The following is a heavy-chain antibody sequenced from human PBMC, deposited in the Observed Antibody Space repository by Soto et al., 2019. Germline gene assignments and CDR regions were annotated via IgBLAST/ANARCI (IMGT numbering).Heavy chain of an antibody. CDR2: IIPIFGTA. J-gene: IGHJ5*02. D-gene: IGHD2-8*01. Sequence: QVPLVQSGAEVKKPGSSVKVSCKASGGTFSSYAISWVRQAPGQGLEWIGGIIPIFGTANYAQKFQGRVTITADESTSTAYMELSSLRSEDTAVYYCARAPLGYCTNGVCYYNWFDPWGQGTLVTVSS. CDR3: ARAPLGYCTNGVCYYNWFDP. CDR1: GGTFSSYA. V-gene: IGHV1-69*01.